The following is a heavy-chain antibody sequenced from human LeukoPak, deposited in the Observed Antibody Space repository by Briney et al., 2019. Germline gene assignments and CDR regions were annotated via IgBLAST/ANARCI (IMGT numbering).Heavy chain of an antibody. Sequence: PSETLSLTCAVYGGSFSGYYWGWIRQPPGKGLEWIGSIYYSGSTYYNPSLRSRVTISVDTSKNQLSLKLSSVTAADTAVYYCATLTTVTTSFSFWGQGTLVTVSS. D-gene: IGHD4-17*01. CDR3: ATLTTVTTSFSF. CDR2: IYYSGST. J-gene: IGHJ4*02. V-gene: IGHV4-39*01. CDR1: GGSFSGYY.